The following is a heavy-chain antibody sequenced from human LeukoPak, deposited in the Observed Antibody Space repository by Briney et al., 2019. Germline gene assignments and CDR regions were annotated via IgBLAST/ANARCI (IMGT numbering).Heavy chain of an antibody. Sequence: GASVKVSCKASGYTFTSYGISWVRQAPGQGLEWMGWISAYNGNTNYAQKLQGRVTITADKSTSTAYMELSSLRSEDTAVYYCARGLFSPRGGSSWVMDYMDVWGKGTTVTVSS. J-gene: IGHJ6*03. D-gene: IGHD6-13*01. CDR2: ISAYNGNT. CDR3: ARGLFSPRGGSSWVMDYMDV. V-gene: IGHV1-18*01. CDR1: GYTFTSYG.